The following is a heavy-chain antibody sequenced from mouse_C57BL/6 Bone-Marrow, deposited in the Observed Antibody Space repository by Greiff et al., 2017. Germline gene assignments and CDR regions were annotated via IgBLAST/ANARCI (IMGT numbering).Heavy chain of an antibody. J-gene: IGHJ3*01. D-gene: IGHD2-1*01. V-gene: IGHV1-81*01. CDR1: GYTFTSYG. Sequence: VQLQQSGAELARPGASVKLSCKASGYTFTSYGISWVKQRTGQGLEWIGEIYPRSGNTYYNEKFKGKATLTADKSSSTAYMELRSLTSEDSAAYFCARGGEGYYGNFLFAYWGQGTLVTVSA. CDR2: IYPRSGNT. CDR3: ARGGEGYYGNFLFAY.